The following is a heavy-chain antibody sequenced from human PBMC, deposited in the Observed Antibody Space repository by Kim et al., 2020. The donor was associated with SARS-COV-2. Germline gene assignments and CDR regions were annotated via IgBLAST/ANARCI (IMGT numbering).Heavy chain of an antibody. CDR3: MMGIVVVPDPGHDQYYYGMDV. CDR2: ISAYNGNT. CDR1: GYTFTSYG. J-gene: IGHJ6*02. D-gene: IGHD2-2*01. V-gene: IGHV1-18*01. Sequence: ASVKVSCKASGYTFTSYGISWVRQAPGQGLEWMGWISAYNGNTNYAQKLQGRVTMTTDTSTSTAYMELRSLRSDDTAVYYCMMGIVVVPDPGHDQYYYGMDVWGQGTTVTVSS.